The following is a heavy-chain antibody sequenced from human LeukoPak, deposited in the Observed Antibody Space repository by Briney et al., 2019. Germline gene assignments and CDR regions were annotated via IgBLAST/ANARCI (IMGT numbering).Heavy chain of an antibody. J-gene: IGHJ4*02. Sequence: GGSLRLSCAASGFTFSSYAMHWVRQAPGKGLEWVAVISYDGSNKYYADSVKGRFTISRDNSKNTLYLQMNSLRAEDTAVYFCAKRGSSVNATPRDYFDYWGQGNLVTVSS. D-gene: IGHD2-15*01. CDR1: GFTFSSYA. CDR3: AKRGSSVNATPRDYFDY. CDR2: ISYDGSNK. V-gene: IGHV3-30-3*02.